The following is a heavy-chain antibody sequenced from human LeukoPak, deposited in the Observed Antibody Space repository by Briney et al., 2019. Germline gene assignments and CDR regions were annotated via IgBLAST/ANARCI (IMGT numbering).Heavy chain of an antibody. J-gene: IGHJ4*02. Sequence: GASVKVSCKASGGTFTSYYMHWVRQAPGQGLEWMGIINPSGGSTSYAQKFQGRVTMTRDTSTSTVYMELSSLRSEDTAVYYCARDHGSSWYSGYNPPFDYWGQGTLVTVSS. D-gene: IGHD6-13*01. CDR3: ARDHGSSWYSGYNPPFDY. CDR1: GGTFTSYY. CDR2: INPSGGST. V-gene: IGHV1-46*01.